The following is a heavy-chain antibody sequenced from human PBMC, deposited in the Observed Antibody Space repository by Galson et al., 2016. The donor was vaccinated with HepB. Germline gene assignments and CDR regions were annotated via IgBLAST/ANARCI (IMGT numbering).Heavy chain of an antibody. CDR2: ISGYSGDT. V-gene: IGHV1-18*01. D-gene: IGHD1-7*01. CDR1: GCTLTSFH. Sequence: SVKVSCKASGCTLTSFHIIWVRLAPGQGLEWMGWISGYSGDTNYPQKLQDRVTMTTDTSTCTAYMELRSLTSDDTAVYYCARERWNSYWGQGTLVTVSS. CDR3: ARERWNSY. J-gene: IGHJ4*02.